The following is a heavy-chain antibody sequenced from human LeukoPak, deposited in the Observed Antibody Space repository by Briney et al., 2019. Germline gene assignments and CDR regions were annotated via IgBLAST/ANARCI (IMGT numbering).Heavy chain of an antibody. Sequence: GGSLRLSCVVSGFTVTSHYMNWVRQAPGKGLEWVSVIYSGGSTFYADSVKGRFTISRDNAKNTLYLQMNSLRAEDTAVYYCARDPTIFGVVIPTGYMDVWGKGTTVTVSS. D-gene: IGHD3-3*01. CDR3: ARDPTIFGVVIPTGYMDV. V-gene: IGHV3-53*01. CDR1: GFTVTSHY. J-gene: IGHJ6*03. CDR2: IYSGGST.